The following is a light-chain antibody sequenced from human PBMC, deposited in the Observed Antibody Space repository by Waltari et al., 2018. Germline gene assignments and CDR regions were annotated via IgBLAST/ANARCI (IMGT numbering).Light chain of an antibody. J-gene: IGKJ2*01. CDR1: QSVGTY. V-gene: IGKV3-11*01. CDR2: DAS. CDR3: QQRSNWTPHT. Sequence: EIVLTQSPATLSVSPGETATLSCRASQSVGTYLAWYQQKPGQVPRLLLYDASNRATGIPARFRGSGSGTDFALTISNLEAEDFAVYYCQQRSNWTPHTFGQGARLEIK.